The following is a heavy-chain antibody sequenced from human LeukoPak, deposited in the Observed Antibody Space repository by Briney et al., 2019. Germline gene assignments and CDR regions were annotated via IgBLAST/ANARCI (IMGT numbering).Heavy chain of an antibody. CDR1: GFTFSSYG. J-gene: IGHJ4*02. Sequence: PGRSLRLSCAASGFTFSSYGMHWVRQAPGKGLEWVAIISYDGGNKYYADSVQGRFTISRDNSKNTLYLLMNSLRTEDTAVYYCAKALYSGSWYGDYWGQGTLVTVSS. D-gene: IGHD6-13*01. CDR3: AKALYSGSWYGDY. V-gene: IGHV3-30*18. CDR2: ISYDGGNK.